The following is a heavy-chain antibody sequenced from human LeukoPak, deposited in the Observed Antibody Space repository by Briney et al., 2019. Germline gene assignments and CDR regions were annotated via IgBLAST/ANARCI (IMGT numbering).Heavy chain of an antibody. CDR3: ARGRSSSWYEAVFFDY. Sequence: PSETLSLTCAVSGGSISSGDYSWSWIRQPPGKGLEWIGYIYHSGSTYYNPSLKSRVIISVDRSKNQFPLRMTSVTAADTAVYYCARGRSSSWYEAVFFDYWGQGTLVIVSS. J-gene: IGHJ4*02. V-gene: IGHV4-30-2*01. CDR1: GGSISSGDYS. D-gene: IGHD6-13*01. CDR2: IYHSGST.